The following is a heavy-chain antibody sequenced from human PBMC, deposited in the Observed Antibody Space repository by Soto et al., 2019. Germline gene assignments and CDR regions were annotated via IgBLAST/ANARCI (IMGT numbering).Heavy chain of an antibody. CDR1: GGSVSSGSYY. D-gene: IGHD3-22*01. CDR3: ARENVDYYDSSGRGAVGY. CDR2: IYYSGSP. V-gene: IGHV4-61*01. Sequence: QVQLQESGPGLVKPSETLSLTCTVSGGSVSSGSYYWSWIRQPPGKGLEWMGYIYYSGSPNYNPSLTKRGTIAVDPSKNQSSLKLSSVTAADTAVYYCARENVDYYDSSGRGAVGYWGEGTLVTVSS. J-gene: IGHJ4*02.